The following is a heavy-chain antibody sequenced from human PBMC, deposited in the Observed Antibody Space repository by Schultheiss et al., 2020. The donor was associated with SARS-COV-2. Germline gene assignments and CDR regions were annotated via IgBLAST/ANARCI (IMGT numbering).Heavy chain of an antibody. V-gene: IGHV3-53*01. Sequence: GGSLRLSCAASGFTVSSNYMSWVRQAPGKGLEWVSVIYSGGGTYYAESVKGRFTISRDNSKNTLYLQMNSLRAEDTAVYYCASTGLRYFDWGFDYWGQGTLVTVSS. CDR1: GFTVSSNY. J-gene: IGHJ4*02. CDR2: IYSGGGT. CDR3: ASTGLRYFDWGFDY. D-gene: IGHD3-9*01.